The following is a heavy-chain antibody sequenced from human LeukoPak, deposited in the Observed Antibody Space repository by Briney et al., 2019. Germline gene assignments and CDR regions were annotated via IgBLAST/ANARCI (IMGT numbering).Heavy chain of an antibody. CDR3: ARDRHYDFWSGYYTPFNS. V-gene: IGHV3-7*03. CDR1: GFMFSSNW. J-gene: IGHJ4*02. CDR2: IKEDGTEA. Sequence: GGSLRLSCAASGFMFSSNWMSWVRLAPGKGLEWVANIKEDGTEAYYVDSVKGRFTISRDNAKNSLYLQMNSLRVEDTAVYYCARDRHYDFWSGYYTPFNSWGQGTLVTVSS. D-gene: IGHD3-3*01.